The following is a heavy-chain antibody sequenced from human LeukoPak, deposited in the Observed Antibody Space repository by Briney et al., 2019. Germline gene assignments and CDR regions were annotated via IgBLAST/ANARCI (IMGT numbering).Heavy chain of an antibody. D-gene: IGHD2-15*01. CDR1: GYTFTSYG. V-gene: IGHV1-18*01. J-gene: IGHJ4*02. Sequence: ASVKVSCKASGYTFTSYGISWVRQAPGQGLEWMGWISAYNGNTNYAQKLQGRVTMTTDTSTSTAYMELRSLRSDDTAVYYCARGCSGGSCYYAFDYWGQGTLVTVSS. CDR3: ARGCSGGSCYYAFDY. CDR2: ISAYNGNT.